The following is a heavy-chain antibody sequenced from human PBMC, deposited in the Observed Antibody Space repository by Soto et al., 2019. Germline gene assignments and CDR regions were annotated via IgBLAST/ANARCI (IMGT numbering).Heavy chain of an antibody. CDR3: AKDLTSYDFWSGPYYMGV. CDR2: ISGNGGST. CDR1: GFSFSNYA. D-gene: IGHD3-3*01. Sequence: GGSLRLSCAASGFSFSNYAMSWVRQAPGKGLEWVSAISGNGGSTYHADSVKGRFTISRDNSKNTLYLQMDSLRAEDTAVYYCAKDLTSYDFWSGPYYMGVWGKGTTVTVSS. V-gene: IGHV3-23*01. J-gene: IGHJ6*03.